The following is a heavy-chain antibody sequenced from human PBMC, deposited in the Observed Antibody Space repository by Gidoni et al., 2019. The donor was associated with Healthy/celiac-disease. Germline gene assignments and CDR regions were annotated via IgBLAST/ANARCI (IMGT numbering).Heavy chain of an antibody. Sequence: EVQRVEAGGGLVQPGGSLRLSCAASGCTVSSNYMSCVRQAPGKGLEWVSVIYIGGSTYYAASVKGRFTISRDTSKNTLYLQMNSLRAEDTAVYYCAIDRGRSGYYKDLGQGTLVTVSS. D-gene: IGHD3-3*01. CDR1: GCTVSSNY. CDR3: AIDRGRSGYYKD. V-gene: IGHV3-66*01. J-gene: IGHJ4*02. CDR2: IYIGGST.